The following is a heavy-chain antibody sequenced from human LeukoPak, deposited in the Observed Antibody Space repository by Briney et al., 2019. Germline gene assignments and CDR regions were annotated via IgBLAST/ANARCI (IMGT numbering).Heavy chain of an antibody. J-gene: IGHJ6*02. CDR1: GGSISSGDYY. D-gene: IGHD2-2*02. V-gene: IGHV4-30-4*01. CDR2: IYYSGST. Sequence: SETLSLTCTVSGGSISSGDYYWSWIRQPPGRGLEWIGYIYYSGSTYYNPSLKSRVTISVDTSKNQFSLKLSSVTAADTAVYYCARGLRYCSSTSRYTDVWGGYYYGMDVWGQGTTVTVSS. CDR3: ARGLRYCSSTSRYTDVWGGYYYGMDV.